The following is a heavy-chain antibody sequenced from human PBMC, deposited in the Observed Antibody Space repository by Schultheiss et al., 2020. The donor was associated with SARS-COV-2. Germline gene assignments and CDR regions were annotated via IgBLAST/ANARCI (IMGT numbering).Heavy chain of an antibody. V-gene: IGHV4-34*01. CDR2: IYHSGST. D-gene: IGHD3-10*01. Sequence: SETLSLTCAVYGGSFSGYYWGWIRQPPGKGLEWIGSIYHSGSTYYNPSLKSRVTISVDTSKNQFSLKLSSVTAADTAVYYCARVRGAPTDYYGSGSYPYYFDYWGQGTLVTVSS. CDR3: ARVRGAPTDYYGSGSYPYYFDY. CDR1: GGSFSGYY. J-gene: IGHJ4*02.